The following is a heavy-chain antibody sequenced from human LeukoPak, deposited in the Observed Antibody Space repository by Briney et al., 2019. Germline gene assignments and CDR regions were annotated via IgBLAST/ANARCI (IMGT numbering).Heavy chain of an antibody. J-gene: IGHJ4*02. D-gene: IGHD3-16*02. CDR2: ISSSSSYI. CDR1: GFTFSSYS. V-gene: IGHV3-21*01. Sequence: GGSLRLSCAASGFTFSSYSMNWVRQAPGKGLEWVSSISSSSSYIYYADSVKGRFTISRDNAKNSLYLQMNSLRAEDTAVYYCARDYDYVWGSYPLDYWDQGTLVTVSS. CDR3: ARDYDYVWGSYPLDY.